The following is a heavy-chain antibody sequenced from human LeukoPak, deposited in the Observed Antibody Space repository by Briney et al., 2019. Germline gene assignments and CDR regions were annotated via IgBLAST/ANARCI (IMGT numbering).Heavy chain of an antibody. D-gene: IGHD6-19*01. CDR3: ARTIAVAGTVSFDY. CDR1: GSYLSSYY. V-gene: IGHV4-4*07. CDR2: IYPSGGT. Sequence: SETLSLTCSVSGSYLSSYYWSWIRQPAEKGLEWIGRIYPSGGTNYNPSLKSRVTMSIDTSKDQFSLELTSVTAADTAVYYCARTIAVAGTVSFDYWGQGILVTVSS. J-gene: IGHJ4*02.